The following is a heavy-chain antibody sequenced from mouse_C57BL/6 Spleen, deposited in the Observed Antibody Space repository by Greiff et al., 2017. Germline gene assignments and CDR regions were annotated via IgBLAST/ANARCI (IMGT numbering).Heavy chain of an antibody. D-gene: IGHD3-2*02. CDR1: GFTFSDAW. CDR2: ISNKGNNTAT. V-gene: IGHV6-6*01. J-gene: IGHJ4*01. Sequence: EVKLEEPGGGLVQPGGSMKLSCAASGFTFSDAWMDWVRQSPEQGLEWVAEISNKGNNTATYYAVTVKGTFTISRDDSKSSVYLQMNSIRAGATGIDYCARRAAQAAGDYDAMDYWGQGTSVTVSS. CDR3: ARRAAQAAGDYDAMDY.